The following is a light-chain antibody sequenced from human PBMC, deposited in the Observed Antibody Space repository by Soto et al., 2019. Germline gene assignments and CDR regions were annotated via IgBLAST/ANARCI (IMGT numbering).Light chain of an antibody. CDR3: SSFSSSTPRV. V-gene: IGLV2-14*01. Sequence: QSALTQPASVSGAPGQSITISCTATSSDVGDFNYVSWYQQHPGKAPKLMSYDVGNRPSGVSIRFSGSKSGSTASLTISGLQAEDEADYYCSSFSSSTPRVFGTGTKLTVL. CDR2: DVG. CDR1: SSDVGDFNY. J-gene: IGLJ1*01.